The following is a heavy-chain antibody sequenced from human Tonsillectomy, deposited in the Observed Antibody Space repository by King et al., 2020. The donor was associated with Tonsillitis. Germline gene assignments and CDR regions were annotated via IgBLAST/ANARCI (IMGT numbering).Heavy chain of an antibody. Sequence: QLVQSGGGVVQPGRSLRLSCAASGFTFSYYAMHWVRQAPGKGLELVAGISYDGSNKYYADSVKGRFTISRDNTKNTLYLQMNGLRAEGTAVYFCARGLDYSNYYDYWGQGTLVTVSS. V-gene: IGHV3-30*01. D-gene: IGHD4-11*01. J-gene: IGHJ4*02. CDR3: ARGLDYSNYYDY. CDR1: GFTFSYYA. CDR2: ISYDGSNK.